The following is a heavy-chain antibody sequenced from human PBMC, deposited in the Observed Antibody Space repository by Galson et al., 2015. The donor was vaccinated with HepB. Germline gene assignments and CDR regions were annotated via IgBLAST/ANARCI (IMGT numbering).Heavy chain of an antibody. J-gene: IGHJ4*02. V-gene: IGHV3-7*01. Sequence: SLRLSCAASGFTFRKSWMSWVRQAPVKGLEWVGNIKEDGSETYFVDSVKGRFTMSRDNARSSLYLQMNSLRVEDTAVYYCARAKGKDYGDYAYDYWGQGVVVTVSS. D-gene: IGHD4-17*01. CDR1: GFTFRKSW. CDR3: ARAKGKDYGDYAYDY. CDR2: IKEDGSET.